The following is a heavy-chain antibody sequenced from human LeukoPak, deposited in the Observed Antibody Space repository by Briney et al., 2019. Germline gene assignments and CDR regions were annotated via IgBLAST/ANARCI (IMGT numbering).Heavy chain of an antibody. V-gene: IGHV4-39*01. CDR1: GDSISSSSYY. CDR2: IHYSGST. CDR3: ARRYGIRITIFGVAKKPFDY. Sequence: SETLSLTCTVSGDSISSSSYYWGWIRQPPGRGLEWIGRIHYSGSTYYHPSLKSRVTISVDTYKNQFSMELPSITAEYTAVYYCARRYGIRITIFGVAKKPFDYRGQGTLVTVSS. J-gene: IGHJ4*02. D-gene: IGHD3-3*01.